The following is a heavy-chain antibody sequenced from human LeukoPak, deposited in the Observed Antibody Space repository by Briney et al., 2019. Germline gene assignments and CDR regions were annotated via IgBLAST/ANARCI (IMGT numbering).Heavy chain of an antibody. CDR3: ASGNWNDRAFDI. Sequence: PGGSLGLSCAASGLTFRGYWMSWVRQAPGKGLEWVANIKPDGSERYYVDSVKGRFTVSRDNAKNSLYLQMNSLRAGDTAIYYCASGNWNDRAFDIWGQGTMVTVSS. J-gene: IGHJ3*02. CDR2: IKPDGSER. D-gene: IGHD1-20*01. CDR1: GLTFRGYW. V-gene: IGHV3-7*01.